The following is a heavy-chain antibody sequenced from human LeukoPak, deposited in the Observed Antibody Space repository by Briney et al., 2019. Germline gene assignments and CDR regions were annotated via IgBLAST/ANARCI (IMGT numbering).Heavy chain of an antibody. CDR1: GFTFSSYS. CDR3: ARGFNWNDDFWY. J-gene: IGHJ4*02. Sequence: GGSVRLSCAASGFTFSSYSMNWVRQAPGKGLEWVSYITGGSSSYIYYADSVKGRFTVSRDNAKNSLYLQMNSLRAEDTAVYYCARGFNWNDDFWYWGRGTLVTVSS. D-gene: IGHD1-1*01. V-gene: IGHV3-21*05. CDR2: ITGGSSSYI.